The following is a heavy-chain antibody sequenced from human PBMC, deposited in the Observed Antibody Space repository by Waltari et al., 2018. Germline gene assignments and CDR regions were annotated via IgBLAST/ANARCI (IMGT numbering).Heavy chain of an antibody. J-gene: IGHJ4*02. CDR1: GGSISSSHYY. V-gene: IGHV4-39*01. CDR2: IYYTGST. Sequence: QLQLQESGPGLVKPSEPLSLTCTVSGGSISSSHYYWGWVRQPPGKGLEWIATIYYTGSTYFNPSLKSRVTISVDTSKNQFSLRLSSVTAADTAVYYCASSYYDYVWGSYRLGDYWGQGTLVTVSS. D-gene: IGHD3-16*02. CDR3: ASSYYDYVWGSYRLGDY.